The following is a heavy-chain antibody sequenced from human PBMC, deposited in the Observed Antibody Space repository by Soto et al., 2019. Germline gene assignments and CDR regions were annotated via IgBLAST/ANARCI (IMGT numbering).Heavy chain of an antibody. Sequence: EVQLVESGGGLVQPGESLRLSCAASGLTFRSYWMHWVRQAPGKGLVWVSRINTDGSVAMYVDSVKGRFTISRDNDKNTLYLHMNSLRAEDTAVYYCVRDMQFWRLDSWGQGTLVSVCS. D-gene: IGHD2-2*01. V-gene: IGHV3-74*03. CDR1: GLTFRSYW. J-gene: IGHJ4*02. CDR3: VRDMQFWRLDS. CDR2: INTDGSVA.